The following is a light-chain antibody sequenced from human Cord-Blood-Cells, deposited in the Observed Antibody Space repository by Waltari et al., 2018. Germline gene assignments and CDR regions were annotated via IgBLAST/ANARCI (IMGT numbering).Light chain of an antibody. CDR3: CSYAGSSTWV. J-gene: IGLJ3*02. Sequence: QSALTQPASVSGSPGQSITISCTGTSSDVGSYNLVSWYQQHPGKAPKLMIYEGSQRPSGVSNRFSGSNSGNTASLTISGLQAEDEADYYCCSYAGSSTWVFGGGTKLTVL. CDR2: EGS. V-gene: IGLV2-23*01. CDR1: SSDVGSYNL.